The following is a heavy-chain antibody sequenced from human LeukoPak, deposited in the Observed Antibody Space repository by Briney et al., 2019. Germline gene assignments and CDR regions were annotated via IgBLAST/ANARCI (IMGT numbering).Heavy chain of an antibody. CDR2: ISYDGSNT. D-gene: IGHD6-19*01. CDR1: GFTFSIYG. Sequence: HPGGSLTLSCAASGFTFSIYGMHWVRQAPGKWREWVAVISYDGSNTYYADSVKGRFTISRDNSKNTLYLQMNSLRAEDRAVYYCAKDFSSGWYHDYWGQGTLVTVSS. CDR3: AKDFSSGWYHDY. J-gene: IGHJ4*02. V-gene: IGHV3-30*18.